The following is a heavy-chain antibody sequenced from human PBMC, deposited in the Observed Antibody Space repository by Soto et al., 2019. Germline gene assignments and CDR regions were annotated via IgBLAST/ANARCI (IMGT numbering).Heavy chain of an antibody. CDR1: GSSVKSYY. D-gene: IGHD3-10*01. CDR2: FHYSGST. Sequence: SETLSLTCTVSGSSVKSYYWTWIRQPPGKGLECIGYFHYSGSTNYNPSLKSRVTISVDSSKNQFSLKLNSVTAADTAVYYCARDAGNSYNMDVWGKGTTVTVSS. CDR3: ARDAGNSYNMDV. V-gene: IGHV4-59*02. J-gene: IGHJ6*04.